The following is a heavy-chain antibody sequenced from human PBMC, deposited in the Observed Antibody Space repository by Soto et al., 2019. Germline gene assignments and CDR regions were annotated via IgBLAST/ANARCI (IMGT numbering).Heavy chain of an antibody. CDR1: GGTFSSYA. V-gene: IGHV1-69*06. CDR2: IIPLFGTA. CDR3: ARGWETVGTTTPFAY. J-gene: IGHJ4*02. Sequence: QVQLVQSGAEVKKPGSSVKVSCQAYGGTFSSYAITWVRQAPGQGLEWMGGIIPLFGTANYAQKFQGRVTITADKCTRTAYMEVRSLRSEDTAVYYCARGWETVGTTTPFAYWCQGTLVTVAS. D-gene: IGHD1-26*01.